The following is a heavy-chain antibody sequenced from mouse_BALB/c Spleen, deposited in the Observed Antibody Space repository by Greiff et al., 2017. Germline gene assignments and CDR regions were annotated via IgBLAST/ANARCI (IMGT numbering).Heavy chain of an antibody. CDR3: ARNQHYRYDEGGYFDY. Sequence: VQGVESGPGLVAPSQSLSITCTVSGFSLSRYSVHWVRQPPGKGLEWLGMIWGGGSTDYNSALKSRLSISKDNSKSQVFLKMNSLQTDDTAMYYCARNQHYRYDEGGYFDYWGQGTTLTVSS. CDR2: IWGGGST. CDR1: GFSLSRYS. V-gene: IGHV2-6-4*01. D-gene: IGHD2-14*01. J-gene: IGHJ2*01.